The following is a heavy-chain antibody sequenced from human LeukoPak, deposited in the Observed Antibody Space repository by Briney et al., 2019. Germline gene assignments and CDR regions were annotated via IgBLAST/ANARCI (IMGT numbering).Heavy chain of an antibody. J-gene: IGHJ6*02. V-gene: IGHV3-21*01. CDR2: ISNSGTYM. CDR3: ARDPYYGSNSRYYYYYGMDV. D-gene: IGHD4-23*01. Sequence: GGSLRLSCAASEFTFDDFTMYWVRQAPGKGLEWVSSISNSGTYMYYAGSVKGRFTISRDNAKNSLYLQMNSLRAEDTAVYYCARDPYYGSNSRYYYYYGMDVWGQGTTVTVSS. CDR1: EFTFDDFT.